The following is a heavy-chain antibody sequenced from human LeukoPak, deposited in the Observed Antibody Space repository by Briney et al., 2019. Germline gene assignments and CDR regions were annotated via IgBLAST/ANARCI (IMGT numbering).Heavy chain of an antibody. D-gene: IGHD1-26*01. CDR2: FYYSGST. J-gene: IGHJ4*02. Sequence: SETLSLTCTVSGGSISSYYWSWIRQPPGKGLEWIGYFYYSGSTNYNPPLKSRVTISVDTSKNQFSLKLSSVTAADTAVYYCARLGISQAYWGQGTLVTVSS. CDR3: ARLGISQAY. CDR1: GGSISSYY. V-gene: IGHV4-59*01.